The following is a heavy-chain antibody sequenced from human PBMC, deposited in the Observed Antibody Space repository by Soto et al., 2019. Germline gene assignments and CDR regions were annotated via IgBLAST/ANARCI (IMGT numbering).Heavy chain of an antibody. Sequence: GGSLRLSCVDSGFSFSSYWMHWVRQVPGKGLVWVSRINADGSGTAYADSVRGRFTISRDNAKSTLYLQMNSLRAEDTAVYYCVREGPYDQSGFCQYYYYGLDVWGQGTTVTVSS. V-gene: IGHV3-74*01. CDR3: VREGPYDQSGFCQYYYYGLDV. CDR1: GFSFSSYW. D-gene: IGHD3-22*01. CDR2: INADGSGT. J-gene: IGHJ6*02.